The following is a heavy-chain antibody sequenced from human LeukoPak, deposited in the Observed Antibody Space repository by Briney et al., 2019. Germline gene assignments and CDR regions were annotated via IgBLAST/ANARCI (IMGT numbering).Heavy chain of an antibody. V-gene: IGHV4-34*01. CDR3: ARGHGDYEDNWFDP. CDR1: GGSFSGYY. CDR2: INHSGST. J-gene: IGHJ5*02. Sequence: PETLSLTCAVYGGSFSGYYWSWIRQPPGKGLEWIGEINHSGSTNYNPSLKSRVTISVDTSKNQFSLKLSSVTAADTAVYYCARGHGDYEDNWFDPWGQGTLVTVSS. D-gene: IGHD4-17*01.